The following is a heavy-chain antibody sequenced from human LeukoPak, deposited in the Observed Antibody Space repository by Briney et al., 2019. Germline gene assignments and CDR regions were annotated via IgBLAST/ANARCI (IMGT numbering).Heavy chain of an antibody. CDR3: AIGVVTLMDV. J-gene: IGHJ6*02. D-gene: IGHD3-3*01. V-gene: IGHV1-69*04. Sequence: SVTVSFTASGGTFSSYAISWVRQAPGQGLEWMGRIIPILGIANYAQKFQGRVTIIADKSTSTAYMELSSLRSEDTAVYYCAIGVVTLMDVWGQGTTVTVSS. CDR1: GGTFSSYA. CDR2: IIPILGIA.